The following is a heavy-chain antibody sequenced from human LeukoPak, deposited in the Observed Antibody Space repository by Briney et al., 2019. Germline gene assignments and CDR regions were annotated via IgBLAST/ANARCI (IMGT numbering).Heavy chain of an antibody. CDR1: GFTFSHYA. CDR2: ISFDGTNK. V-gene: IGHV3-30*18. Sequence: GRSLRLSCAASGFTFSHYAMHWVRRAPGKGLEWVAVISFDGTNKFYADSVKGRFTISRDNSKNALYLRMNSLRAEDTAVYYCAKGGYYERPWYFDYWGQGTLVTVSS. D-gene: IGHD3-22*01. CDR3: AKGGYYERPWYFDY. J-gene: IGHJ4*02.